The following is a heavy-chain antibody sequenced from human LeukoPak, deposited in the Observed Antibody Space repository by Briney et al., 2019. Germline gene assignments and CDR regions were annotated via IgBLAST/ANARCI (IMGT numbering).Heavy chain of an antibody. CDR1: GFTFSSYG. CDR3: ARDPSYYDSSGIARVDDTFDY. Sequence: GGSLRLSCAASGFTFSSYGMSWVRQAPGKGLEWVSSITSSSTYISYADSVKGRFTISRDNAKNSLYLQMNSLRAEDTAVYYCARDPSYYDSSGIARVDDTFDYWGQGTLVTVSS. J-gene: IGHJ4*02. D-gene: IGHD3-22*01. V-gene: IGHV3-21*01. CDR2: ITSSSTYI.